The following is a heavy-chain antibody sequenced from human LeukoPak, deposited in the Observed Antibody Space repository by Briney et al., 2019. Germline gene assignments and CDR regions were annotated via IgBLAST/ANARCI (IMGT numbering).Heavy chain of an antibody. CDR1: GFTFSNYG. CDR3: ARDPCSGGSCYFMDV. J-gene: IGHJ6*02. D-gene: IGHD2-15*01. Sequence: PGGSLRLSCAASGFTFSNYGMHWVRQAPGKGLEWVAVIWYVGSNKYYADSVKGRFTISRDNSKNTLYLQMNSLRAEDTAVYYCARDPCSGGSCYFMDVWGQGTTVTVSS. CDR2: IWYVGSNK. V-gene: IGHV3-33*01.